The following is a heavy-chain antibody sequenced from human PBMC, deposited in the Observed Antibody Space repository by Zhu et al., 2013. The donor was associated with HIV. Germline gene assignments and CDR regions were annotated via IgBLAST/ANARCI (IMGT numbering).Heavy chain of an antibody. Sequence: QVQLQESGPGLVKPSETLSLTCSVSLGSVSSGTYYWTWIRQSPGKGLEWIGYMYDTGSTNYNPSLKSRVTISVGPSKNQFSLKLDSVTAADTALYYCARGGYNYGYFFDYWGRGTLVTVSS. D-gene: IGHD5-18*01. CDR1: LGSVSSGTYY. V-gene: IGHV4-61*01. CDR3: ARGGYNYGYFFDY. CDR2: MYDTGST. J-gene: IGHJ4*02.